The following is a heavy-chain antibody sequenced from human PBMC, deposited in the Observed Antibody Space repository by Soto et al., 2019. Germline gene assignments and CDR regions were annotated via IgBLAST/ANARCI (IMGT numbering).Heavy chain of an antibody. CDR2: IYYSGST. J-gene: IGHJ6*03. CDR3: ARESVVADTPPRGERGYYYYYYYMDV. CDR1: GGSISSGGYY. Sequence: QVQLQESGPGLVKPSQTLSLTCTVSGGSISSGGYYWSWIRQHPGKGLEWIGYIYYSGSTYYNPSLKSRVTISVDTSKNQFSLKLSSVTAADTAVYYCARESVVADTPPRGERGYYYYYYYMDVWGKGTTVTVSS. D-gene: IGHD2-15*01. V-gene: IGHV4-31*03.